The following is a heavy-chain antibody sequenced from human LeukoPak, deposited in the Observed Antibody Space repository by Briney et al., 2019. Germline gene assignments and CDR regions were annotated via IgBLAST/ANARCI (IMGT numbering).Heavy chain of an antibody. V-gene: IGHV3-33*08. CDR2: IWYDGSNK. CDR3: ARDKLTGNAFDI. CDR1: GFIFSRYT. Sequence: GGSLRLSCAASGFIFSRYTMNWVRQAPGKGLEWVAVIWYDGSNKYYADSVKGRFTISRDNSKNTLFLQMNSLRAEDTAVYYCARDKLTGNAFDIWGQGTMVTVSS. J-gene: IGHJ3*02. D-gene: IGHD3-10*01.